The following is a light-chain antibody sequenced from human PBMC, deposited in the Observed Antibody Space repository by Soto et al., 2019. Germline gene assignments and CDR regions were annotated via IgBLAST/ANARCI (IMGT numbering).Light chain of an antibody. Sequence: EIVLTQYPGTMCLSPGERATLSCRASQSISSNYLAWYQQKPGQAPRLLIYGASSRATGIPDRFSGSGSGTDFTLTISRLEPEDFAVYYCQHYGNSRYTFGQGTNLETK. V-gene: IGKV3-20*01. CDR1: QSISSNY. J-gene: IGKJ2*01. CDR3: QHYGNSRYT. CDR2: GAS.